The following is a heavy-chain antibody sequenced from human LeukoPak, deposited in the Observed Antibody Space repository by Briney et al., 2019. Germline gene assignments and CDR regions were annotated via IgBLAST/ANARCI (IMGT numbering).Heavy chain of an antibody. CDR1: GFTFSSYG. J-gene: IGHJ4*02. D-gene: IGHD6-19*01. V-gene: IGHV3-30*18. CDR2: ISYDGSNK. Sequence: GGSLRLSCAASGFTFSSYGMHWVRQAPGKGLEWVAIISYDGSNKYYVDSAKGRFTISRDNSKNTLYLQMNSLRAEDTAVYYCAKDEGPGIAVAGTDFDYWGQGTLVTVSS. CDR3: AKDEGPGIAVAGTDFDY.